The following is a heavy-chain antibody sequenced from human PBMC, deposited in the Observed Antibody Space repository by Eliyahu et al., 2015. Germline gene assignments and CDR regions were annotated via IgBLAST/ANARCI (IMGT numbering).Heavy chain of an antibody. CDR3: ARLGVVAVDY. J-gene: IGHJ4*02. CDR2: SFYSGHA. Sequence: QLQLQESGPGLVKPSETLSLTCSVSGGSIRSSSFYWGWIRQPPGEGLEWIASSFYSGHAYYSPSLKSRVTISIDTSKNQFSLNLNSVTAADTAVYYCARLGVVAVDYWGQGALVTVSS. D-gene: IGHD2-15*01. CDR1: GGSIRSSSFY. V-gene: IGHV4-39*01.